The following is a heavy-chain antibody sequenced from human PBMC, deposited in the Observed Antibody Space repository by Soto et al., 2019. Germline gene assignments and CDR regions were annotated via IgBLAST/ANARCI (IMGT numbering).Heavy chain of an antibody. Sequence: PGGSLRLSCAASGFTLATYAMHWVRQAPGKGLEWVSCISWDGNTIAYADSVKARVTISKDNAKNSLYLQMNSLRAEDTAFYYCAKDTSANWGQGTLVTVSS. CDR3: AKDTSAN. V-gene: IGHV3-9*01. CDR1: GFTLATYA. J-gene: IGHJ4*02. CDR2: ISWDGNTI. D-gene: IGHD2-2*01.